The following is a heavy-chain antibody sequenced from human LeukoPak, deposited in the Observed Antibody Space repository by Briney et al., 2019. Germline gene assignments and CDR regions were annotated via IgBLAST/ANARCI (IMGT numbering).Heavy chain of an antibody. J-gene: IGHJ4*02. CDR3: ARGRIFEMATVGFDY. Sequence: GRSLRLSCAASGFTFDDYAMHWVRQAPGKGLEWVSGISWNSDSVAYGDSVKGRFTISRDNSKNTLYLQMNSLRAEDTAVYYCARGRIFEMATVGFDYWGQGTLVTVSS. CDR2: ISWNSDSV. V-gene: IGHV3-9*01. D-gene: IGHD5-24*01. CDR1: GFTFDDYA.